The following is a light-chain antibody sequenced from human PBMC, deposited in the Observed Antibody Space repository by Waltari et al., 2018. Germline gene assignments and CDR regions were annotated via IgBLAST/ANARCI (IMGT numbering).Light chain of an antibody. J-gene: IGKJ4*01. CDR2: DVS. Sequence: EIVMTQSPATLSVSPGERATLSCRASQSVSSNLAWYQQKPGQAPRLLIYDVSTRATGIPARFSGSGSGTEFTLTIRSLQSEDFAVYYCQQYNNWPPLTFGGGTKVEIK. CDR1: QSVSSN. V-gene: IGKV3-15*01. CDR3: QQYNNWPPLT.